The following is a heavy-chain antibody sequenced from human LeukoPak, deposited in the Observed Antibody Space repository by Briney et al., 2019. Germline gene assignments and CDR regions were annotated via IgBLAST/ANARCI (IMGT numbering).Heavy chain of an antibody. CDR1: GGSISSYY. CDR3: ARTDLYYDILTGYYRSAYFDY. CDR2: IYYSGST. J-gene: IGHJ4*02. V-gene: IGHV4-59*08. D-gene: IGHD3-9*01. Sequence: SEPLSLTCTVSGGSISSYYWSWIRQPPGKGREWIGYIYYSGSTNYNPSLESRVTISVETSKNQFSLKLSSVSAADTAVYYCARTDLYYDILTGYYRSAYFDYWGQGTLVTVSS.